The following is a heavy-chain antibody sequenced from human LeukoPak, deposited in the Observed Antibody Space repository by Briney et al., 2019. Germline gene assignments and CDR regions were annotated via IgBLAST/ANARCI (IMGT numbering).Heavy chain of an antibody. CDR3: AKELFSSGWYGVWDY. CDR1: GFTFDDYA. D-gene: IGHD6-19*01. V-gene: IGHV3-9*01. J-gene: IGHJ4*02. CDR2: ISWNSGSI. Sequence: GRSLRLSCAASGFTFDDYAMHWVRQAPGKGLEWVSGISWNSGSIGYADSVKGRFTISRDNAKNSLYLQMNSLRAEDTALYYCAKELFSSGWYGVWDYWGQGTLVTVSS.